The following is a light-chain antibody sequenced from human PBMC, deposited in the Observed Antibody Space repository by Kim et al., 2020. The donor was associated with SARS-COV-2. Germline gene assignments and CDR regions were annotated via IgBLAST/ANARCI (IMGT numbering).Light chain of an antibody. J-gene: IGLJ2*01. V-gene: IGLV3-19*01. CDR2: GKN. Sequence: ALGQTVRRTCQGDSLRSYYATWYQQKPGQAPILVIYGKNNRPSGIPDRFSGSSSGNTASLTITGTQAGDEADYYCNSRDSNDNVVFGGGTQLTVL. CDR3: NSRDSNDNVV. CDR1: SLRSYY.